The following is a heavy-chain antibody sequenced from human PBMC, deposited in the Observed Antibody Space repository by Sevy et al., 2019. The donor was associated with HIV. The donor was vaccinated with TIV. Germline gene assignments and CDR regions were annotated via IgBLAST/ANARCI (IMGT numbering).Heavy chain of an antibody. V-gene: IGHV1-2*02. CDR1: GYTFTGYY. J-gene: IGHJ4*02. D-gene: IGHD1-26*01. Sequence: GESLKISCKASGYTFTGYYMHWVRQAPGQGLEWMGWINPNSGGTNYAQKFQGRVTMTRDTSISTAYMELSRLRSDDTAVYYCGRVRGVGATTLAYWGQGTLVTVSS. CDR2: INPNSGGT. CDR3: GRVRGVGATTLAY.